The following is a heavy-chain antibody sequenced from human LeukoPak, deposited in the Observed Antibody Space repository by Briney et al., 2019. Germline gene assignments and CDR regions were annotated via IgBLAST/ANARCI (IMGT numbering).Heavy chain of an antibody. D-gene: IGHD6-19*01. Sequence: GGSLRLSCVASGFTFSSYGMNWVRQAPGKGLEWVSYISPSSSTIYYADSGKGRFIISRDNAKNSLYLQMNSLRAEDTAVYYCAREHTPFGSGCTAAYWGQGTLVTVSS. V-gene: IGHV3-48*01. CDR2: ISPSSSTI. CDR3: AREHTPFGSGCTAAY. CDR1: GFTFSSYG. J-gene: IGHJ4*02.